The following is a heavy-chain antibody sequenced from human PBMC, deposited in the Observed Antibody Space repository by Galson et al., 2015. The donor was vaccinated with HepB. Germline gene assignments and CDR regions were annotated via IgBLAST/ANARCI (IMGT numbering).Heavy chain of an antibody. J-gene: IGHJ4*02. CDR1: GFIFSDYY. Sequence: SLRLSCAASGFIFSDYYVSWIRQAPGKGLEWVSHISSSSSFTDFADSVKGRFTISRDNAKTSVYLQMNDLRVEDTAVYYCATASEGYNRHGYWGQGTLVTVSS. D-gene: IGHD5-24*01. CDR3: ATASEGYNRHGY. V-gene: IGHV3-11*06. CDR2: ISSSSSFT.